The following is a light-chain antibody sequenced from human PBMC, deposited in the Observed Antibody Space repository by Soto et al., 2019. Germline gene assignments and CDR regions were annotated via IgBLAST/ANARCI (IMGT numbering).Light chain of an antibody. CDR1: QSVRNN. Sequence: EIVMTQSPATLSVSPGERATLSCRASQSVRNNLAWYQQKPGQAPRLLIHGASTRATGIPARFSGSGSGAEFTLTISSLQSEDFAVYYCQQYNNWPLTFGGGTKVDI. CDR2: GAS. J-gene: IGKJ4*01. CDR3: QQYNNWPLT. V-gene: IGKV3-15*01.